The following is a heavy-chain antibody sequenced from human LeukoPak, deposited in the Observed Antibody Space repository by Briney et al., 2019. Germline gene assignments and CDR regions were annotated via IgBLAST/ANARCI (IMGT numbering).Heavy chain of an antibody. CDR2: ISGSGGST. Sequence: HGGSLRLSCAASGFTFSSYAMSWVRQAPGKGLEWVSAISGSGGSTYYADSVKGRFTISRDNSKNTLYLQMNSLRAEDTAVYYCARDPATKGVAGDSGLSNWFDPWGQGTLVTVSS. CDR1: GFTFSSYA. D-gene: IGHD6-19*01. J-gene: IGHJ5*02. CDR3: ARDPATKGVAGDSGLSNWFDP. V-gene: IGHV3-23*01.